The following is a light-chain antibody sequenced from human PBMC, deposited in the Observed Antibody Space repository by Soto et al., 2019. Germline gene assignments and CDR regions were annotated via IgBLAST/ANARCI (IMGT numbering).Light chain of an antibody. J-gene: IGLJ2*01. Sequence: QSALTQTPSASGSPGQSVTISCTGTSSDVGGYNYVSWYQQHPGKAPKLMIYEVSKRPSGVPDRFSGSKSGNTASLTVSALQAEDEADYYCSSYAGRNNLVFGGGTKVTVL. V-gene: IGLV2-8*01. CDR1: SSDVGGYNY. CDR2: EVS. CDR3: SSYAGRNNLV.